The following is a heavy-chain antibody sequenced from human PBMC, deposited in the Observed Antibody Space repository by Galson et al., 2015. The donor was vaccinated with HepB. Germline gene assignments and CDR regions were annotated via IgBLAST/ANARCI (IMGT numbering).Heavy chain of an antibody. D-gene: IGHD3-10*01. CDR3: ARDRRHGSGSYELWFDP. V-gene: IGHV1-46*01. J-gene: IGHJ5*02. CDR2: INPSGGST. Sequence: SVKVSCKASGYTFTSYYMHWARQAPGQGLEWMGIINPSGGSTSYAQKFQGRVTMTRDTSTSTVYMELSSLRSEDTAVYYCARDRRHGSGSYELWFDPWGQGTLVTVSS. CDR1: GYTFTSYY.